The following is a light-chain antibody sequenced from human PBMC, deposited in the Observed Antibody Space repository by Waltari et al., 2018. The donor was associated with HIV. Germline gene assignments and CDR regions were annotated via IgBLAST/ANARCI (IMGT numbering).Light chain of an antibody. CDR1: SGSVSTSYY. J-gene: IGLJ3*02. Sequence: QTVVTQEPSFSVSPGGTVPLPCGLSSGSVSTSYYPRWYQQTPGQAPRTLIYSTNTRSSGVPDRFSGSILGNKAALTITGAQADDESDYYCVLYMGSGIWVFGGGTKLTVL. V-gene: IGLV8-61*01. CDR2: STN. CDR3: VLYMGSGIWV.